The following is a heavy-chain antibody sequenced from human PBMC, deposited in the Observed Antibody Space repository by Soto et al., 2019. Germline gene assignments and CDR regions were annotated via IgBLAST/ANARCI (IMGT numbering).Heavy chain of an antibody. J-gene: IGHJ3*02. V-gene: IGHV3-33*01. Sequence: GGSLRLSCAASGFTFSSYGMHWVRQAPGKGLEWVAVIWYDGSNKYYADYVKGRFTISRDNSKNTLYLQMNSLRAEDTAVYYCARDSRLLPAAIFGAVPSAFDIWGQGTMVTVSS. D-gene: IGHD3-3*01. CDR3: ARDSRLLPAAIFGAVPSAFDI. CDR1: GFTFSSYG. CDR2: IWYDGSNK.